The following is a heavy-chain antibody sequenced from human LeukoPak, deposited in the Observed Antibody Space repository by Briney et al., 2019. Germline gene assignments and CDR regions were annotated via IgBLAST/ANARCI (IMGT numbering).Heavy chain of an antibody. CDR1: GYTFTGYY. Sequence: ASVKVSCKASGYTFTGYYMHWVRQAPGQGLEWMGWINPNSGGTNYAQKFQGRVTMTRDTSISTAYMELSRLRSDDTAVYYCARDISSGYSDAFDIWGQGTMVTVSS. D-gene: IGHD3-22*01. J-gene: IGHJ3*02. CDR3: ARDISSGYSDAFDI. V-gene: IGHV1-2*02. CDR2: INPNSGGT.